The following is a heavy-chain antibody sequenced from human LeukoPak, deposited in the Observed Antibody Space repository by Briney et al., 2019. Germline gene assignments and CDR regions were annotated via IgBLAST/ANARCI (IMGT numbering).Heavy chain of an antibody. CDR1: GITLSNYA. V-gene: IGHV3-23*01. CDR2: ISESGGST. D-gene: IGHD3-10*01. J-gene: IGHJ4*02. CDR3: AKRGIVIRGVLIIGFHKEAYYFDY. Sequence: GGSLRLSCVVSGITLSNYAMSWVRQAPGKGLEWVSGISESGGSTNYADSVKGRFPISRDNSMNTVYLQMNSLRAEDTAVYFCAKRGIVIRGVLIIGFHKEAYYFDYWGQGILVTVSS.